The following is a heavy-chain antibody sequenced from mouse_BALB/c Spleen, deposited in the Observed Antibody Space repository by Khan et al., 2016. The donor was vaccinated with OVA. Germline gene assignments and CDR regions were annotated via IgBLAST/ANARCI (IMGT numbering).Heavy chain of an antibody. Sequence: QVQLKQSGPELKKPGETVKISCKASGYTFTNYGMNWVKQSPGKALKWTGWINTYTGEPTYADDFKGRFAFSLETSASSAYLQINNLKNEDTATYFCARPPYYSYTLDYWGQGTSVTVSS. D-gene: IGHD2-10*01. V-gene: IGHV9-3-1*01. J-gene: IGHJ4*01. CDR3: ARPPYYSYTLDY. CDR2: INTYTGEP. CDR1: GYTFTNYG.